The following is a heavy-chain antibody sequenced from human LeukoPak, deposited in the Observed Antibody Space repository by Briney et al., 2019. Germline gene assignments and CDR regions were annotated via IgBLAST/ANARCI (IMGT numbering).Heavy chain of an antibody. CDR3: AKDNGDYPPYFDY. D-gene: IGHD4-17*01. CDR1: GFTFSSYA. J-gene: IGHJ4*02. V-gene: IGHV3-30*04. CDR2: ISYDGSNK. Sequence: GGSLRLSCAASGFTFSSYAMHWVRQAPGKGLEWVAVISYDGSNKYYADSVKGRFTISRDNSKNMLYLQMNSLRAEDTAVYYCAKDNGDYPPYFDYWGQGTLVTVSS.